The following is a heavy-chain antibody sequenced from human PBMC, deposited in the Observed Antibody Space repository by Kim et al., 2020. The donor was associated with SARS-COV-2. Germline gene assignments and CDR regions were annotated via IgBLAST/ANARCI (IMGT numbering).Heavy chain of an antibody. CDR2: ISSSGSTI. CDR1: GFTFSSYE. D-gene: IGHD3-9*01. J-gene: IGHJ6*04. V-gene: IGHV3-48*03. CDR3: ARAKFDWLLYSYGMDV. Sequence: GGSLRLSCAASGFTFSSYEMNWVRQAPGKGLEWVSYISSSGSTIYYADSVKGRFTISRDNAKNSLYLQMNSLRAEDTAVYYCARAKFDWLLYSYGMDVWGARTPVTVSS.